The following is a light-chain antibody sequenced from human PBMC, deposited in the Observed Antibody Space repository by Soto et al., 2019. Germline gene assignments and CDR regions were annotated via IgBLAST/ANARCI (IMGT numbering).Light chain of an antibody. CDR1: QSISSW. Sequence: DIQMTQSPSTLSASVGDRVTITCRASQSISSWLAWYQQKPGKAPKLLIYKASTLKSGVPSRFSGSGSGIEFTLTISSLQPDDFATYYCQHYNSYSEAFGQGTKV. J-gene: IGKJ1*01. CDR3: QHYNSYSEA. V-gene: IGKV1-5*03. CDR2: KAS.